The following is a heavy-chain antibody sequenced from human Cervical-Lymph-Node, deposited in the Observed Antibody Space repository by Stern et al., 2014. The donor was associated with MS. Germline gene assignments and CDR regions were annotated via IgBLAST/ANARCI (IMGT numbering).Heavy chain of an antibody. V-gene: IGHV1-18*01. J-gene: IGHJ3*02. Sequence: VQLGESGAEVKKPGASVTVSCKASGYTFTSYGFNWVRQAPGQGLERMGCISAYNGNTNYARKLQGRVTMTTDTSTSTAYMELRSLRSDDTAVYYCARGRLGSENAFDIWGQGTMVTVSS. CDR3: ARGRLGSENAFDI. CDR2: ISAYNGNT. D-gene: IGHD2-15*01. CDR1: GYTFTSYG.